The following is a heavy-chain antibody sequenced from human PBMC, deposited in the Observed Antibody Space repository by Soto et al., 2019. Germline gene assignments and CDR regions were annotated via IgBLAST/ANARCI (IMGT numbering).Heavy chain of an antibody. CDR1: GFNLADFS. D-gene: IGHD6-19*01. Sequence: EVHLVESGGGLVQPGGSLRLSCAGSGFNLADFSINWVRQAPGKGLEWVSYISGKSISIYYAESVKGRFTISRDNGRNTLSLQMNSLRDEDTAVYYCAKEGNCGWTMSDWGQGTLVTVSS. J-gene: IGHJ4*02. CDR2: ISGKSISI. V-gene: IGHV3-48*02. CDR3: AKEGNCGWTMSD.